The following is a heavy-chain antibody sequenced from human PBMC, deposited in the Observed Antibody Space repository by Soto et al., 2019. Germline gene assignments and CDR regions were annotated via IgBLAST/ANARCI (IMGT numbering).Heavy chain of an antibody. Sequence: EVQLVESGGGLIQPGGSLRLSCAVSGFTVSNNYMSWVRQAPGKGLEGVSVIYSGGYTAYGDSVKGRFTISRDNSKTLLYLQKNTVRAAAAALFYGARRRGGGGYWGQGTLVTVSS. CDR2: IYSGGYT. CDR1: GFTVSNNY. CDR3: ARRRGGGGY. D-gene: IGHD3-10*01. V-gene: IGHV3-53*01. J-gene: IGHJ4*02.